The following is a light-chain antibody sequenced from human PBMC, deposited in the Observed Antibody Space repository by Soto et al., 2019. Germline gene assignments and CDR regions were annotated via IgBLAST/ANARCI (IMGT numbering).Light chain of an antibody. CDR3: CSYTTRSTYV. V-gene: IGLV2-14*03. Sequence: QSALTQPASVSGSPGQSIAISCTGTSSDVGGYNYVSWYQQRPGKAPKLIIYDVNNRPSGVSNRFSGSKSGNTASLTISGLQAEDEADYYCCSYTTRSTYVFGTGTKLTVL. CDR1: SSDVGGYNY. J-gene: IGLJ1*01. CDR2: DVN.